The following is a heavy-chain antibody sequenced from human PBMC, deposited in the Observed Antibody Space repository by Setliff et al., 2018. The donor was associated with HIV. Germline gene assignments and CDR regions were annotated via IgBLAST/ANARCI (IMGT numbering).Heavy chain of an antibody. D-gene: IGHD1-7*01. J-gene: IGHJ5*02. CDR1: GGSISSHY. CDR2: IYTNGRT. V-gene: IGHV4-4*08. CDR3: ASANWNYLGYWFDP. Sequence: PSETLSLTCTVSGGSISSHYWSWIRQPPGKGLEWIGHIYTNGRTNYNPTLKSRVTISVDPSKNQFSLKLSSVTATDTAMYYCASANWNYLGYWFDPWGQGTLVTVSS.